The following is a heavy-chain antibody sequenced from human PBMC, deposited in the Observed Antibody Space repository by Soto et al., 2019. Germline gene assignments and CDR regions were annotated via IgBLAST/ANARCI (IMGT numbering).Heavy chain of an antibody. CDR3: ARGQIYYDFWSGYYTGDAFDI. J-gene: IGHJ3*02. V-gene: IGHV1-8*01. CDR2: MNPNSGNT. CDR1: GYTFTSYD. D-gene: IGHD3-3*01. Sequence: GASVQVSCKASGYTFTSYDINWVRQATGQGLEWMGWMNPNSGNTGYAQKFQVRVTMTRNTSISTAYMELSSLRSEDTAVYYCARGQIYYDFWSGYYTGDAFDIWGQGTMVTVSS.